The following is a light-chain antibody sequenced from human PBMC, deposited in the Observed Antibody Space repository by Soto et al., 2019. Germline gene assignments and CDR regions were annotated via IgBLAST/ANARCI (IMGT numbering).Light chain of an antibody. J-gene: IGKJ4*01. CDR2: AAS. V-gene: IGKV1-27*01. CDR1: QGISNY. CDR3: QKYTNVPA. Sequence: GDRVTIPCRASQGISNYLAWYQQIPGKVPKLLISAASTLQSGVPSRFSGSGSGTDFTLTSSSLQPEDVATYYCQKYTNVPAFGGGTKVEIK.